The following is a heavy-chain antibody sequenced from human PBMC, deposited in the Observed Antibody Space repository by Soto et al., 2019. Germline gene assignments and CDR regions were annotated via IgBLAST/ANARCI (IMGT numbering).Heavy chain of an antibody. CDR2: IYYSGIT. CDR1: GGSIISTSYY. D-gene: IGHD3-16*01. CDR3: VRICDFGGSYGLDV. Sequence: QLQLQESGPGLVKPSETLSLTCTVSGGSIISTSYYWGWIRQPPGKGLEWIGSIYYSGITSYNPSLESRVTISFETSKNQCSLRLSSVTAADTAVYYCVRICDFGGSYGLDVWGQGTTVTVSS. J-gene: IGHJ6*02. V-gene: IGHV4-39*01.